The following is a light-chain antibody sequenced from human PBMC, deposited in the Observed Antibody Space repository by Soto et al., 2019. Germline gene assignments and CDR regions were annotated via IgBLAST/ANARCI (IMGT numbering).Light chain of an antibody. Sequence: DIQMTQSPSTLSASVGDRVTITCRASQSISSWLAWYQQKPGKAPKLLIYDASSLESGVPSRFSGSGSGTEFTRTISSLQPDDFATYDCQQYNSYSYTCGQGTKLEIK. V-gene: IGKV1-5*01. CDR2: DAS. CDR1: QSISSW. J-gene: IGKJ2*01. CDR3: QQYNSYSYT.